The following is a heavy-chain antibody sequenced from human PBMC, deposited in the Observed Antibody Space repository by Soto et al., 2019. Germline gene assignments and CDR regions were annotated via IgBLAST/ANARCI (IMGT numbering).Heavy chain of an antibody. D-gene: IGHD2-2*01. CDR3: ASRSCSSTSCYGGFDP. V-gene: IGHV1-69*02. CDR1: GGTFSSYT. J-gene: IGHJ5*02. CDR2: IIPILGIA. Sequence: GASVKVSCKASGGTFSSYTISWVRQAPGQGLEWMGRIIPILGIANYAQKFQGRVTITADKSTSTAYMELSSLRSEDTAVYYCASRSCSSTSCYGGFDPWGQGTLVTVSS.